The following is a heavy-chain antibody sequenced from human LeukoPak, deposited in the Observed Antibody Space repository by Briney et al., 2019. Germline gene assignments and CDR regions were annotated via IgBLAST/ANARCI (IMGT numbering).Heavy chain of an antibody. CDR2: ISYDGSNK. J-gene: IGHJ6*02. D-gene: IGHD3-16*01. V-gene: IGHV3-30*04. Sequence: GGSLRLSCAASGFTFSSYAMHWVRQAPGKGLEWVAVISYDGSNKYYADSVKGRFTISRDNSKNTLYLQMNSLRAEDTAVYYCAKDSYGMDVWGHGTTVTVSS. CDR1: GFTFSSYA. CDR3: AKDSYGMDV.